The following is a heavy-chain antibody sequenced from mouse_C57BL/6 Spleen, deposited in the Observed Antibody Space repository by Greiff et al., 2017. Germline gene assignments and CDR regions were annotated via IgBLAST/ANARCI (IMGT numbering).Heavy chain of an antibody. D-gene: IGHD1-1*01. CDR3: ARIDSSYWYFDV. J-gene: IGHJ1*03. V-gene: IGHV1-81*01. Sequence: VKLMESGAELARPGASVKLSCKASGYTFTSYGISWVKQRTGQGLEWIGEIYPRSGNTYYNEKFKGKATLTADKSSSTAYMELRSLTSEDSAVYFCARIDSSYWYFDVWGTGTTVTVSS. CDR2: IYPRSGNT. CDR1: GYTFTSYG.